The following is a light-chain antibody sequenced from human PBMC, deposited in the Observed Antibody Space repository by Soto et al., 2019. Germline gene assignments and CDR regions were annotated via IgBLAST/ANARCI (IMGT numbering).Light chain of an antibody. Sequence: DIQMTQSPSTLSASVGDRVTITCRASQSVSGWLAWYRQKPGKAPELLIYSASTLETGVPSRFSGSGSGTECTLTVSSLQPDDFATYYCQQYESYPLTFGGGTKIDI. V-gene: IGKV1-5*03. CDR3: QQYESYPLT. CDR2: SAS. J-gene: IGKJ4*01. CDR1: QSVSGW.